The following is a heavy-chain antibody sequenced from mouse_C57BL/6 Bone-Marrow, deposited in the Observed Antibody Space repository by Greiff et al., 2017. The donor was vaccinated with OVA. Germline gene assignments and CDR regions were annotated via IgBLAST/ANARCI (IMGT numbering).Heavy chain of an antibody. CDR1: GYTFTDYY. Sequence: EVKLVESGPVLVKPGASVKMSCKASGYTFTDYYMNWVKQSHGKSLEWIGVINPYNGGTSYNQKFKGKATLTVDKSSSTAYMELNSLTSEDSAVYYCARYRLRPDYWGQGTTLTVSS. V-gene: IGHV1-19*01. D-gene: IGHD3-2*02. CDR3: ARYRLRPDY. J-gene: IGHJ2*01. CDR2: INPYNGGT.